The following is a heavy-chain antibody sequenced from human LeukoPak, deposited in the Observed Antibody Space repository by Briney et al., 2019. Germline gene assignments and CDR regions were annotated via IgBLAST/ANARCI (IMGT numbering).Heavy chain of an antibody. J-gene: IGHJ4*02. CDR3: ATDLLNY. V-gene: IGHV3-15*01. CDR1: GFTFSNAW. CDR2: IKSKTGGRTK. Sequence: GGSLRLSCAASGFTFSNAWMSWVRQAPGKGLEWVGSIKSKTGGRTKDYAAPVRCRFTISRDDSKHTLYLQINGLKAEDTAVYYCATDLLNYWGQGTLVTVSS.